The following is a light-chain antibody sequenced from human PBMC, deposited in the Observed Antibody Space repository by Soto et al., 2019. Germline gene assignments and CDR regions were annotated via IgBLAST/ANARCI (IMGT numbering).Light chain of an antibody. V-gene: IGKV3-20*01. CDR3: QQYGSSPPLT. CDR2: GAS. Sequence: EIVLTQSPGTRSLSPGERATLSCRASQSVSSSYLAWYQQKPGQAPRLLIYGASSRATGIPDRFSGSGSGTDFTLTISRLEPVDFAVYYCQQYGSSPPLTFGGGTKVEIK. J-gene: IGKJ4*01. CDR1: QSVSSSY.